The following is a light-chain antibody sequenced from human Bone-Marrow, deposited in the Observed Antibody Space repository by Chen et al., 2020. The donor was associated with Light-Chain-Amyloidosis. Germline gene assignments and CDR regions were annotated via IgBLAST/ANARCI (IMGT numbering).Light chain of an antibody. J-gene: IGKJ3*01. CDR1: QNLGSI. CDR2: GTS. Sequence: EIVLTQSPATLSVSPGDRATLSCRANQNLGSILAWYQQKPGQSPRLLFYGTSVRVPGTPARFSGSGYGTEFTLTISSLQSEDFAVYYYQQNTHWPFSFGPGTKVEI. V-gene: IGKV3-15*01. CDR3: QQNTHWPFS.